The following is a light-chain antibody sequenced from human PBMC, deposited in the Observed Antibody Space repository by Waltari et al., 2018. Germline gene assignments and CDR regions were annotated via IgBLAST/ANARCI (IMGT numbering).Light chain of an antibody. Sequence: QSALTQPASVSGSPGQSITISCTGTSRAVGSYNLVSWYQQHPGKAPKLMIYEGSKRPSGVSNRFSGSKSGNTASLTISGLQAEDEADYYCCSYAGSSTDVVFGGGTKLTVL. J-gene: IGLJ2*01. V-gene: IGLV2-23*01. CDR1: SRAVGSYNL. CDR3: CSYAGSSTDVV. CDR2: EGS.